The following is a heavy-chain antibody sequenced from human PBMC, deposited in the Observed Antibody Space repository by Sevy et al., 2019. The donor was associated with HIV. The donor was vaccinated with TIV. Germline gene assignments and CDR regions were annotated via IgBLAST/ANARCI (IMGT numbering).Heavy chain of an antibody. V-gene: IGHV3-23*01. CDR2: ISGSGGST. D-gene: IGHD3-22*01. J-gene: IGHJ4*02. CDR3: AKDHTDRLPTYYYASSGYYTILTYFDY. Sequence: GGSLRLSCAASGFTFSSYAMSWVRQAPGKGLEWVSAISGSGGSTYYADSVKGRFTISRDNSKNTLYLQMNSLRAEETAVYYCAKDHTDRLPTYYYASSGYYTILTYFDYWGQGTLVTVSS. CDR1: GFTFSSYA.